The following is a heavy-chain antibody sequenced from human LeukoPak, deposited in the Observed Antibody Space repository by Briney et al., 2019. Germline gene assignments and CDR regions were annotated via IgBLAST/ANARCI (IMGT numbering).Heavy chain of an antibody. D-gene: IGHD1-1*01. J-gene: IGHJ4*02. CDR3: AKEYNSGD. V-gene: IGHV3-23*01. CDR2: ISVSGGTT. CDR1: GFTFTTYA. Sequence: AGGSLRLSCAASGFTFTTYAMSWVRHAPEKGLEWVSGISVSGGTTFYADSVKGRFTISRDNSKNTLYLQMNSLRAEDTAVYYCAKEYNSGDWGQGTLVTVSS.